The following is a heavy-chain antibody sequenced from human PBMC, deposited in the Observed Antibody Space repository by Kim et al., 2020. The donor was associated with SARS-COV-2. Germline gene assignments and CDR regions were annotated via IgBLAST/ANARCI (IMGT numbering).Heavy chain of an antibody. J-gene: IGHJ4*02. CDR3: ARDAGTGRHYC. D-gene: IGHD6-6*01. CDR1: GFSFRNYY. V-gene: IGHV3-7*01. CDR2: INQDGTTK. Sequence: GGSLRLSCAASGFSFRNYYMTWVRQAPGKGLEWLTNINQDGTTKNSVDSVKGRFTISRDNSKNSLYLQLNSLRAEDTAMYYGARDAGTGRHYCWGQGTV.